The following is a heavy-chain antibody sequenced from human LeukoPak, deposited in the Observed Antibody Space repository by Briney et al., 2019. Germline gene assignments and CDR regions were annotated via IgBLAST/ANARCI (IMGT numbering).Heavy chain of an antibody. D-gene: IGHD3-9*01. CDR1: GYTFTGYC. Sequence: ASVKVSCKASGYTFTGYCMHWVRQAPGQGLEWMGRINPNSGGTNYAQKFQGRVTMTRDTSISTAYMELSRLRSDDTAVYYCARATRYFDWLLYWGQGTLVTVSS. CDR2: INPNSGGT. J-gene: IGHJ4*02. V-gene: IGHV1-2*06. CDR3: ARATRYFDWLLY.